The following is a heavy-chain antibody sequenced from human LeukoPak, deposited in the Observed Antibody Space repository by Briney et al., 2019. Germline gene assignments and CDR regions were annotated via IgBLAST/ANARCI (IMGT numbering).Heavy chain of an antibody. J-gene: IGHJ6*02. CDR3: ARDFTVLYCSGGSCYLYGMDV. V-gene: IGHV4-31*03. CDR1: GGSISSGGYY. D-gene: IGHD2-15*01. CDR2: IYYSGST. Sequence: SETLSLTCTVSGGSISSGGYYWSWIRQHPGKGLEWIGYIYYSGSTYYNPSLKSRVTISVDTSKNQFSLKLSSVTAADTAVYYCARDFTVLYCSGGSCYLYGMDVWGQGTTVTVSS.